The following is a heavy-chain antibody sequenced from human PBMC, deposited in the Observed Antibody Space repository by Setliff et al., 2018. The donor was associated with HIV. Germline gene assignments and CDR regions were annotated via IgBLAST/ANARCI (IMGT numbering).Heavy chain of an antibody. CDR3: AGFSYNFWVYRFDH. D-gene: IGHD3-3*01. CDR1: GESINSGTYY. J-gene: IGHJ4*02. CDR2: YYRGST. Sequence: SETLSLTCSVSGESINSGTYYWNWIRQYPGKSLEWIGYYYRGSTHYNPSLKSRITISLDTSKNQFSLNLDSVTAADTAVYFCAGFSYNFWVYRFDHWGQGALVTVSS. V-gene: IGHV4-31*03.